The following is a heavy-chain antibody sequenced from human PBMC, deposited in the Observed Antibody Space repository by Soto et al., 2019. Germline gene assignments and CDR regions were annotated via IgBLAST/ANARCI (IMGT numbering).Heavy chain of an antibody. Sequence: SLRLSCAASGFTFDDYAMHWVRQAPGKGLEWVSGISWNSGSIGYADSVKGRFTISRDNAKNSLYLQMNSLRAEDTALYYCAKDTYSYGSYFDYWGQGTLVTVSS. J-gene: IGHJ4*02. CDR2: ISWNSGSI. V-gene: IGHV3-9*01. CDR1: GFTFDDYA. D-gene: IGHD5-18*01. CDR3: AKDTYSYGSYFDY.